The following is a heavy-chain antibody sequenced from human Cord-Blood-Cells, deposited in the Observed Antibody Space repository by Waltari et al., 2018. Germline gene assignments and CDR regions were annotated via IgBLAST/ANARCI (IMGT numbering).Heavy chain of an antibody. D-gene: IGHD7-27*01. J-gene: IGHJ4*02. CDR3: ARSKLPGVGDY. CDR2: MNPNSGNT. V-gene: IGHV1-8*03. CDR1: GYPFTSHD. Sequence: QVQLVQPGAEVKQPGAQVKVSCQASGYPFTSHDTNRVRQATGQGLEWMGWMNPNSGNTGYAQKFQGRVTITRNTSISTAYMELSSLRSEDTAVYYCARSKLPGVGDYWGQGTLVTVSS.